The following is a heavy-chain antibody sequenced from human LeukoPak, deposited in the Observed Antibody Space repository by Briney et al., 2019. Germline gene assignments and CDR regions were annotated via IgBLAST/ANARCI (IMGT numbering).Heavy chain of an antibody. Sequence: PGGSLRLSCAASGFTLSSNFMSWVRQAPGKGLEWVSVIYSGGSAYYADSLKGRFTISRDNSKNTLYLQMNSLTAEDTAVYYCANLPTGKYWGQGTLVTVSS. CDR1: GFTLSSNF. V-gene: IGHV3-53*01. CDR2: IYSGGSA. D-gene: IGHD2-8*02. CDR3: ANLPTGKY. J-gene: IGHJ4*02.